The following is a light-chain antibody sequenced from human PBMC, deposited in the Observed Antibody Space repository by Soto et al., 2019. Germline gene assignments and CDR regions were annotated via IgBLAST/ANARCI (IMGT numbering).Light chain of an antibody. Sequence: QSALTQTASVSGSPGQSITMSCTGTSSDVGGYNSVAWYQHNPGKAPKLMIYDVSNRPSGVSSRFSGSKSANTASLSISGLQADDEADYYCSSYTSSSTLVFGTGTKLTVL. J-gene: IGLJ1*01. CDR3: SSYTSSSTLV. V-gene: IGLV2-14*01. CDR1: SSDVGGYNS. CDR2: DVS.